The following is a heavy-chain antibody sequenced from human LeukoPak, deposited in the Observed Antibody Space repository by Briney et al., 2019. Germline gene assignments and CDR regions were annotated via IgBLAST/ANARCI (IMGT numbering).Heavy chain of an antibody. D-gene: IGHD3-22*01. J-gene: IGHJ3*02. CDR3: AKYDSSGLASVAFDI. CDR1: GFTFSTYA. V-gene: IGHV3-23*01. CDR2: MTGSGDST. Sequence: GGSLRLSCAASGFTFSTYAMNWVRQAPGKGLEWVSTMTGSGDSTYYADSVRGRFTISRDNSKNTLYLQMNSLRAEDTAVYYCAKYDSSGLASVAFDIWGQGTMVTVSS.